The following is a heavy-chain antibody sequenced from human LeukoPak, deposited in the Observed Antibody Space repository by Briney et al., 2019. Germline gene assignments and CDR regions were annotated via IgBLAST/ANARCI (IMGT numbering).Heavy chain of an antibody. CDR1: GGSISSGDYY. D-gene: IGHD3-22*01. Sequence: SQTLSLTCTVSGGSISSGDYYWSWIRQPPGKGLEWIGYIYYSGSTYYNPSLKSRVTISVDTSKNQFSLKLSSVTAADTAVYYCARDSPYYYDSSGYFDYWGQGTLVTVSS. CDR2: IYYSGST. J-gene: IGHJ4*02. V-gene: IGHV4-30-4*01. CDR3: ARDSPYYYDSSGYFDY.